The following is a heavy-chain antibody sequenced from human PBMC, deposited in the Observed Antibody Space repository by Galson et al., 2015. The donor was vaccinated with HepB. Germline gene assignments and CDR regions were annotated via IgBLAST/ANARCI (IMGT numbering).Heavy chain of an antibody. Sequence: SLRLSCAASGFTFSSYGMHWVRQAPGKGLEWVAVISYDGSNKYYADSVKGRFTISRDNSKNTLYLQMNSLRAEDTAVYYCAKDPTRLEWLSNYLVYYYYMDVWGKGTTVTVSS. CDR3: AKDPTRLEWLSNYLVYYYYMDV. CDR2: ISYDGSNK. D-gene: IGHD3-3*01. V-gene: IGHV3-30*18. CDR1: GFTFSSYG. J-gene: IGHJ6*03.